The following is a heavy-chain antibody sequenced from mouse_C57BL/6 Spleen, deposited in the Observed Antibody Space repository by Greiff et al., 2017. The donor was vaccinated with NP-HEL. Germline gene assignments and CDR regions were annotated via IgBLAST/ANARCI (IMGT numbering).Heavy chain of an antibody. CDR2: IHPNSGST. J-gene: IGHJ4*01. CDR1: GYTFTSYW. Sequence: QVQLQQPGAELVKPGASVKLSCKASGYTFTSYWMHWVKQRPGQGLEWIGMIHPNSGSTNYNEKFKSKATLTVDKSSSTAYMQLSSLTSEDSAVYYCARSPGYYYAMDYWGQGTSVTVSS. V-gene: IGHV1-64*01. CDR3: ARSPGYYYAMDY.